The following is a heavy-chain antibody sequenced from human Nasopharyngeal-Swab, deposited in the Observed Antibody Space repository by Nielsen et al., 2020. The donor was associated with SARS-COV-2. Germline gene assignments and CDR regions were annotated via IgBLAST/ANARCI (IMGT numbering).Heavy chain of an antibody. J-gene: IGHJ4*02. CDR3: ASPDYGDY. CDR2: IYVGNGDT. CDR1: GFSFTNYV. Sequence: ASVKVSSKASGFSFTNYVIHWVRQAPGQRPEWMGWIYVGNGDTQYTPNFQGRVTFTRDTSANTAYMEMSSLTSEDTAVFYCASPDYGDYWGQGTLVTVSS. V-gene: IGHV1-3*01.